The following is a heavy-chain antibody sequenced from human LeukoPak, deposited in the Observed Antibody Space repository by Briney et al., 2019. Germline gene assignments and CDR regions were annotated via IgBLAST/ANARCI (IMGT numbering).Heavy chain of an antibody. D-gene: IGHD2-21*02. CDR2: ISSSSSYI. CDR3: ARVAYCGGDCYLDAFDI. CDR1: GFTFSSYS. J-gene: IGHJ3*02. V-gene: IGHV3-21*01. Sequence: GGTLRLSCAASGFTFSSYSMNWVRKTPGKGLEWVSSISSSSSYIYYADSVKGRFTISRDNAKNSLYLQMNSLRAEDTAVYYCARVAYCGGDCYLDAFDIWGQGTMVTVSS.